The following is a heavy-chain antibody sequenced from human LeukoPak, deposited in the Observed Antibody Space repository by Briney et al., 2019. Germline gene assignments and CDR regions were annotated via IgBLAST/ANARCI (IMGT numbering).Heavy chain of an antibody. CDR2: IYHSGST. CDR3: ARGPLSGVRGVPYYFDY. Sequence: SETLSLTCAVSGGSISSGGYSWSWIRQPPGKGLEWIVYIYHSGSTYYNPSLKSRVTISVDRSKNQFSLKLSSVTAADTAVYYCARGPLSGVRGVPYYFDYWGQGTLVTVSS. CDR1: GGSISSGGYS. J-gene: IGHJ4*02. V-gene: IGHV4-30-2*01. D-gene: IGHD3-10*01.